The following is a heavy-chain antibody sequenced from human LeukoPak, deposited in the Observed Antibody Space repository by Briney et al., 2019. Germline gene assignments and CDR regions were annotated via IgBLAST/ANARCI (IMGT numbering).Heavy chain of an antibody. CDR1: GFTFGDYG. D-gene: IGHD6-6*01. J-gene: IGHJ4*02. CDR3: ARDLGTAVRRPDY. V-gene: IGHV3-9*01. Sequence: PGGSLRLSCAAPGFTFGDYGMHWVRQSPGKGLEWVSGVNWNSGSIGYADSVKGRFTVSRDNARKSLFLQMNSLRAEDTAIYYCARDLGTAVRRPDYWGQGTLVTVSS. CDR2: VNWNSGSI.